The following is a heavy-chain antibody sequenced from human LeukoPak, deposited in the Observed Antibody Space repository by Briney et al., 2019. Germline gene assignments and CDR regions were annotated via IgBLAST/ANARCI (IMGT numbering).Heavy chain of an antibody. V-gene: IGHV1-8*01. D-gene: IGHD4-17*01. CDR3: ARVIGSYGDYWFDP. J-gene: IGHJ5*02. CDR2: MNPNSGNT. Sequence: ASVKVSCKASGYTFTSYDINWVRQATGQGLEWMGWMNPNSGNTGYAQKFQGRVTITRNTSISTAYMELSSLRSEDTAVYYCARVIGSYGDYWFDPWGQGTLVTVSS. CDR1: GYTFTSYD.